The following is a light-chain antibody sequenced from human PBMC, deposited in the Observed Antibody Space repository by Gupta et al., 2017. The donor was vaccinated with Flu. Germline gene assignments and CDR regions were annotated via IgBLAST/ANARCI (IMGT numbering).Light chain of an antibody. J-gene: IGLJ2*01. CDR1: DITSRT. Sequence: SYVLTQPPSMSVAPGQTASISCGRSDITSRTVHWYQQKPGQAPVLVVHDDTDRPSGIPERFSGSNSGDTATLTIANVEAGDEAAYYCQIWHSNTDRRLFGGGTKLTVL. V-gene: IGLV3-21*02. CDR2: DDT. CDR3: QIWHSNTDRRL.